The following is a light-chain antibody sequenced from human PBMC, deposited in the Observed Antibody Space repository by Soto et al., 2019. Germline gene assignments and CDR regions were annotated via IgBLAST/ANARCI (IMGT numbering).Light chain of an antibody. V-gene: IGLV2-14*01. J-gene: IGLJ2*01. CDR3: SSYTSSSTL. CDR1: SSDVGDYKY. Sequence: QSVLTQPASVSGSPGQSITISCTGTSSDVGDYKYVSWYQHHPGEAPKLIVYEFSNRPSGVSNRFSGSKSGNTASLTISGLQAEDEADYYCSSYTSSSTLFGGGTQLTVL. CDR2: EFS.